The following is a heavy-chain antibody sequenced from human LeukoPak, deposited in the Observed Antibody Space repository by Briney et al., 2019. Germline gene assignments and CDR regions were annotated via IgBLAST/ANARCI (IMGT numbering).Heavy chain of an antibody. CDR2: ISTSSSYI. J-gene: IGHJ4*02. CDR1: GFTFSGHS. D-gene: IGHD1-26*01. Sequence: GGSLRLSCAASGFTFSGHSMTWVRQAPGKGLEWVSSISTSSSYIYYADSVKGRFTISRDNAKKSLYLQMNSLRAEDTAVYYCARDRAAYDSGSYGYWGQGTLVTVSS. CDR3: ARDRAAYDSGSYGY. V-gene: IGHV3-21*01.